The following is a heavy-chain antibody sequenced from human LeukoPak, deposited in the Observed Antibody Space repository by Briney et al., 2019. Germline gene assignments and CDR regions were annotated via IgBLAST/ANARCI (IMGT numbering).Heavy chain of an antibody. J-gene: IGHJ6*03. Sequence: GASVKVSCKASGYTFTSYGISWVRQAPGQGLEWMGWISAYNGNTNYAQKLQGRVTMTTDTSTSTAYMELRSLRSDDTAVYYCARGPVVTYTYYYYYYMDVWGKGTTVTVSS. V-gene: IGHV1-18*01. CDR3: ARGPVVTYTYYYYYYMDV. CDR1: GYTFTSYG. CDR2: ISAYNGNT. D-gene: IGHD3-16*01.